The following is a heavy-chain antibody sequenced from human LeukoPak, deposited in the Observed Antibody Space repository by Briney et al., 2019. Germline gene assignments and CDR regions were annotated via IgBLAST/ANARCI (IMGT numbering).Heavy chain of an antibody. CDR1: GFAFSNYA. CDR3: AKVEPLASPYAFDI. D-gene: IGHD1-26*01. V-gene: IGHV3-23*01. Sequence: QTGGSLRLSCAASGFAFSNYAMSWVRQAPGKGLEWVSSLSGGGDSRYYADSVMGRFTISRDNSKNTLYLQMNSLRAEDTAVYYCAKVEPLASPYAFDIWGQGTMVSVSS. CDR2: LSGGGDSR. J-gene: IGHJ3*02.